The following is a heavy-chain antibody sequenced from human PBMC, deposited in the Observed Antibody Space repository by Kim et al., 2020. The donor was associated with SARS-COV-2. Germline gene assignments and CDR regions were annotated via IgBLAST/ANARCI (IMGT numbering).Heavy chain of an antibody. CDR1: GGSISSSSYY. CDR3: ARLCGGGSCYSDYYYGMDV. Sequence: SETLSLTCTVSGGSISSSSYYWGWIRQPPGKGLEWIGSIYYSGSTYYNPSLKSRVTISVDTSKNQFSLKLSSVTAADTAVYYCARLCGGGSCYSDYYYGMDVWGQGTTVTVSS. V-gene: IGHV4-39*01. D-gene: IGHD2-15*01. CDR2: IYYSGST. J-gene: IGHJ6*02.